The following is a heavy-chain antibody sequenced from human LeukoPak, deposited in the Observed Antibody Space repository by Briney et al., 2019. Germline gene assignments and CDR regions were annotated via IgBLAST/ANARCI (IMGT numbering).Heavy chain of an antibody. J-gene: IGHJ3*01. CDR2: IVGSGAST. CDR3: AKDPNGDYIGAFDF. D-gene: IGHD4-17*01. V-gene: IGHV3-23*01. Sequence: GGSLRLSCAASGLTFSSYALSWVRQTPGRGLEWVSSIVGSGASTNYADSVKGRFTISRDNSKNTLYLQMSSLRAEDTAVYYCAKDPNGDYIGAFDFWGQGTMVAVSS. CDR1: GLTFSSYA.